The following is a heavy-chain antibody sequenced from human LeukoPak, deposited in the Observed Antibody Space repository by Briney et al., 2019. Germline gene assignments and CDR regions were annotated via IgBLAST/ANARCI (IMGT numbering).Heavy chain of an antibody. CDR3: ARGVHYYYGMDV. J-gene: IGHJ6*02. CDR2: INPNCGGT. Sequence: AASLKVSCKASGYTFTGYYMHWVRQAPGQGLEWMGWINPNCGGTNYAQKFQGRFTMTRDTSISTAYMELSRLRSDDTAVYYCARGVHYYYGMDVWGQGTTVTVSS. D-gene: IGHD3-10*01. V-gene: IGHV1-2*02. CDR1: GYTFTGYY.